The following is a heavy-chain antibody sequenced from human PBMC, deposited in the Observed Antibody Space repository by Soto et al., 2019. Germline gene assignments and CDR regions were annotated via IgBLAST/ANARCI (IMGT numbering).Heavy chain of an antibody. J-gene: IGHJ4*02. CDR3: AGYDSSGYYLDY. V-gene: IGHV4-39*01. Sequence: SETLSLTCTVSGGSISSSSYYWGWIRQPPGKGLEWIGSIYYSGSTYYNPSLKSRVTISVDTSKNQFSLKLSSVTAADTAVYYCAGYDSSGYYLDYWGQGTLVTVSS. CDR2: IYYSGST. D-gene: IGHD3-22*01. CDR1: GGSISSSSYY.